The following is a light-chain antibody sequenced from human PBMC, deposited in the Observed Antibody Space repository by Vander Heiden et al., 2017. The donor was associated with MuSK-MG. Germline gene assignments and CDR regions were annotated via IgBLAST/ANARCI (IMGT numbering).Light chain of an antibody. CDR3: QQRSNWRT. J-gene: IGKJ2*01. Sequence: EIVLTQSPATLSLSPGERATLSCRASQSVSSYLAWYQQKPGQAPRLLIYDASNRATGIPARFSGSGYGTDFTLTISSREPEDFAVYYCQQRSNWRTFGQGTKLEIK. CDR2: DAS. CDR1: QSVSSY. V-gene: IGKV3-11*01.